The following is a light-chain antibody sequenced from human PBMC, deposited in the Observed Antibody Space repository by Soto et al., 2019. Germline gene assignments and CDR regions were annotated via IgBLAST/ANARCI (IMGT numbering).Light chain of an antibody. CDR1: QSISRG. J-gene: IGKJ1*01. CDR2: DAF. V-gene: IGKV1-5*01. Sequence: DIQMNQSPSTLSSSVGDSVTITCRASQSISRGLAWYQQKPGKATNVLIYDAFTLESGVPSRFGGSGSGTEFTLTISSLHPDDFATYYCQHYSTVWAFGQGTKVDMK. CDR3: QHYSTVWA.